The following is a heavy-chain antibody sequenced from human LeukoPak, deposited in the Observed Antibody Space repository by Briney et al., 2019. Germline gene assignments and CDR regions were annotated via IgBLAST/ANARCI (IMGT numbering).Heavy chain of an antibody. CDR2: ISSSSSTI. CDR1: GFTFSNYN. CDR3: ARDFLEDGY. Sequence: GGSLRLSCAASGFTFSNYNMNWVRQAPGKGLEWASYISSSSSTIHYADSVKGRSTISRDNARNSLYLQMNSLRAENTAVYYCARDFLEDGYWGQGTLVTVSS. D-gene: IGHD3-3*01. V-gene: IGHV3-48*01. J-gene: IGHJ4*02.